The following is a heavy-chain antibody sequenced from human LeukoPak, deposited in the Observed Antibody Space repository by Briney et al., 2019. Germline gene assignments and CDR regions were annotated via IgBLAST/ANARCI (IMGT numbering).Heavy chain of an antibody. Sequence: SVKVSCKASGGTFSIYAISWVRQAPGQGLEWMGRIIPILGIANYAQKFQGRVTITADKSTSTAYMELSSLRSEDTAVYYCARDRSIAAAGTFDYWGQGTLVTVSS. V-gene: IGHV1-69*04. CDR2: IIPILGIA. J-gene: IGHJ4*02. CDR3: ARDRSIAAAGTFDY. CDR1: GGTFSIYA. D-gene: IGHD6-13*01.